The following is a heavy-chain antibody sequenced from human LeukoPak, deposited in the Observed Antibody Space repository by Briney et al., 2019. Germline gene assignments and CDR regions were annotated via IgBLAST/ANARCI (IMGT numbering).Heavy chain of an antibody. CDR3: ARERPDYGGKSYYFDY. D-gene: IGHD4-23*01. CDR2: IYYSGST. V-gene: IGHV4-61*01. CDR1: GGSVGSGSYY. Sequence: SETLSLTCTVSGGSVGSGSYYWSWIRQPPGKGLEWIGYIYYSGSTNYNPSLKSRVTISVDTSKNQFSLKLSSVTAADTAVYYCARERPDYGGKSYYFDYWGQGTLVTVSS. J-gene: IGHJ4*02.